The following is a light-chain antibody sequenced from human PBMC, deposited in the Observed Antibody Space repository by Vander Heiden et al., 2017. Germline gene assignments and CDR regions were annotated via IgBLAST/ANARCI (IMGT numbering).Light chain of an antibody. Sequence: QSALTQPASLSGSPVQSITISCTGTSSDVGGYNYVSWYQQHPGKAPKLMIYEVSNRPSGVSNRFSGSKSGNTASLTISGLQAEDEADYYCSSYTSSSTWVFGGGTKLTVL. CDR3: SSYTSSSTWV. CDR1: SSDVGGYNY. V-gene: IGLV2-14*01. J-gene: IGLJ3*02. CDR2: EVS.